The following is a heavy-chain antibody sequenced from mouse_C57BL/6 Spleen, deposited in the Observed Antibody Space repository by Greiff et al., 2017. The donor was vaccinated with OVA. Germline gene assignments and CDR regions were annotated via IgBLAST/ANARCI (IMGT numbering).Heavy chain of an antibody. CDR3: ASHYYGSSYRYFDV. CDR2: IDPSDSYT. CDR1: GYTFTSYW. Sequence: QVQLQQSGAELVKPGASVKLSCKASGYTFTSYWMQWVKQRPGQGLEWIGEIDPSDSYTNHNQKFKGKATLTVDTSSSTAYMQLSSLTSEDSAVYYCASHYYGSSYRYFDVWGTGTTVTVSS. J-gene: IGHJ1*03. V-gene: IGHV1-50*01. D-gene: IGHD1-1*01.